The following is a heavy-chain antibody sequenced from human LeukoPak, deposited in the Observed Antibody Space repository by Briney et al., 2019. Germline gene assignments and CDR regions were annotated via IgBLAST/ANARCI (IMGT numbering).Heavy chain of an antibody. D-gene: IGHD2-15*01. Sequence: ASVKVSCKASGYTFTGYYMHWVRQAAGQGLEWMRWINPNSGGTNYAQKFQGRVTMTRDTSISTAYMELSRLRSDDTAVYYCARVSCSGGSCYIRLDPSGQGTLVTVSS. CDR1: GYTFTGYY. CDR3: ARVSCSGGSCYIRLDP. V-gene: IGHV1-2*02. J-gene: IGHJ5*02. CDR2: INPNSGGT.